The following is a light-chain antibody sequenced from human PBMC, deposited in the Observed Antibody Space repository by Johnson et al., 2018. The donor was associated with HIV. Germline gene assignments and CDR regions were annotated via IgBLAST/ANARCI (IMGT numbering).Light chain of an antibody. V-gene: IGLV1-51*01. J-gene: IGLJ1*01. CDR3: GTWDSYLTAGV. CDR2: DNN. CDR1: SSNIGNHY. Sequence: QSVLTQPPSVSAAPGQKVTISCSGSSSNIGNHYVSWYQQFPGTAPKLLIYDNNKRPSGIPGRFSGSKSGTSATLDITGLQTGDEADYYCGTWDSYLTAGVFGSGTKITVL.